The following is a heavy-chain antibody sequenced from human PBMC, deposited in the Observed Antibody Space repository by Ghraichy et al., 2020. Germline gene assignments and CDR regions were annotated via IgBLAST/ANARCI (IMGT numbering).Heavy chain of an antibody. CDR3: AREGAFRVGATTWSGVDY. Sequence: SVKVSCKASGGTFSSYAISWVRQAPGQGLEWMGGIIPIFGTANYAQKFQGRVTITADESTSTAYMELSSLRSEDTAVYYCAREGAFRVGATTWSGVDYWGQGTLVTVSS. D-gene: IGHD1-26*01. V-gene: IGHV1-69*13. CDR1: GGTFSSYA. CDR2: IIPIFGTA. J-gene: IGHJ4*02.